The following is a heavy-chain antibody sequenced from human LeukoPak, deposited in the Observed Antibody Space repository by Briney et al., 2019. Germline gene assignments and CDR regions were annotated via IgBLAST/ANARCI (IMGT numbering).Heavy chain of an antibody. V-gene: IGHV4-39*01. J-gene: IGHJ4*02. CDR3: VRRVAETFHFDK. Sequence: SETLSLTCSVSGESIKSTSNYWAWVREPPGKGLEWIGQIYYSTNTYYNSSLKSRVTISDDTSKNQVSLSLRSVTAADTALYLCVRRVAETFHFDKWGEGSLVSVSS. CDR1: GESIKSTSNY. D-gene: IGHD6-19*01. CDR2: IYYSTNT.